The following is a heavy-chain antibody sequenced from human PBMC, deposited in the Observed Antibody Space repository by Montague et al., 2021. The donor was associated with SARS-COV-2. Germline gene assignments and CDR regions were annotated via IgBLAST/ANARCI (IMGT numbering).Heavy chain of an antibody. CDR3: ARDSSSGSDWYYYYGMDV. CDR2: IWYDGSEN. CDR1: GFTLSSYG. D-gene: IGHD6-13*01. V-gene: IGHV3-33*01. J-gene: IGHJ6*02. Sequence: SLRLSCAASGFTLSSYGMHWVRQAPGKGLEWVAIIWYDGSENYYADSVKGRFTISRDNSKNTLYLQMNTLRAEDTAVYYCARDSSSGSDWYYYYGMDVWGQGTTVTVSS.